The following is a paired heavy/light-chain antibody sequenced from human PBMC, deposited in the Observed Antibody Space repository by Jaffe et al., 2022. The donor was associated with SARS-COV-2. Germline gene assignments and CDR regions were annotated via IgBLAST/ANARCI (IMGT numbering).Heavy chain of an antibody. D-gene: IGHD6-6*01. V-gene: IGHV3-53*01. J-gene: IGHJ5*02. CDR1: GFAVSSNF. CDR3: ATASSSTRRDRGWFDP. CDR2: IYSGGTT. Sequence: EVQLVESGGGLIQPGGSLRLSCAASGFAVSSNFMSWVRQAPGKGLECVSIIYSGGTTYYADSVKGRFTISRDNSKNTLYLQMNSLRVEDTAVYYCATASSSTRRDRGWFDPWGQGTLVTVSS.
Light chain of an antibody. CDR2: DVS. Sequence: EIVLTQSPATLSLSPGERATLSCRASQSVNNYLAWYQQKPGQPPRLLIYDVSNRATGIPARFSGSGSGTDFTLIISSLEPEDFAVYYCQQRGNWPLITFGQGTRLEIK. V-gene: IGKV3-11*01. CDR3: QQRGNWPLIT. J-gene: IGKJ5*01. CDR1: QSVNNY.